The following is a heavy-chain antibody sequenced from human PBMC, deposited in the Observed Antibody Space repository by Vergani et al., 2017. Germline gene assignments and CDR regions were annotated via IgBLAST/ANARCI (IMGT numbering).Heavy chain of an antibody. J-gene: IGHJ5*02. CDR2: IYYSGST. Sequence: QVQLQESGPGLVKPSETLSLTCTVSGGSISSYYWSWIRQPPGKGLEWIGYIYYSGSTNYNPSLKSRVTISVDTSKNQFSLKLSPVTAADTAVYYCARDAAYNWFDPWGQGTLVTVSS. CDR1: GGSISSYY. V-gene: IGHV4-59*01. CDR3: ARDAAYNWFDP. D-gene: IGHD6-25*01.